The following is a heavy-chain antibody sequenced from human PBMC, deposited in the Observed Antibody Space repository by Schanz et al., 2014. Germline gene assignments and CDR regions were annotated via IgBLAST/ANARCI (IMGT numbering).Heavy chain of an antibody. CDR2: INGDGSNT. CDR3: ARDRRNADLDY. J-gene: IGHJ4*02. D-gene: IGHD1-1*01. Sequence: EVQLLESGGGLVQPGGSLRLSCGSSGFTFSPYWMHWVRQAPGKGLVWVSRINGDGSNTNYADSVKGRFTISRDNSRDTVYLQMNSLRADDTAMYYCARDRRNADLDYWGQGTLVTVSS. V-gene: IGHV3-74*01. CDR1: GFTFSPYW.